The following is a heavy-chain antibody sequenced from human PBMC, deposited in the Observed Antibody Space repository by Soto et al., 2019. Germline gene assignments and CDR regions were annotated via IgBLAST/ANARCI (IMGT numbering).Heavy chain of an antibody. Sequence: PGGSLRLSCAASGFTFSSYAMSWVRQAPGKGLEWVSAISGSGGSTYYADSVKGRFTISRDNSKNTLYLQMNSLRAGDTAVYYCAKDGAPSYDSSGYNYYFDYWGQGTLVTVSS. CDR2: ISGSGGST. CDR1: GFTFSSYA. V-gene: IGHV3-23*01. CDR3: AKDGAPSYDSSGYNYYFDY. D-gene: IGHD3-22*01. J-gene: IGHJ4*02.